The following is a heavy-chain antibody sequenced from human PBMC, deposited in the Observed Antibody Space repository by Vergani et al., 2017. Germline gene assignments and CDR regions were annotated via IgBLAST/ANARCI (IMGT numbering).Heavy chain of an antibody. Sequence: QVQLQESGPGLVKPSETLSLTCTVSNFFISSNAYYWGWIRQPPGKGLEWISSVSHSGDTYFNPSLKGRVSISMDTSKNYFFLTLSSVTAADTAMYYCARRSSSYYFDIWGQGVLITVSS. CDR2: VSHSGDT. V-gene: IGHV4-38-2*02. CDR1: NFFISSNAYY. CDR3: ARRSSSYYFDI. J-gene: IGHJ5*02. D-gene: IGHD3-22*01.